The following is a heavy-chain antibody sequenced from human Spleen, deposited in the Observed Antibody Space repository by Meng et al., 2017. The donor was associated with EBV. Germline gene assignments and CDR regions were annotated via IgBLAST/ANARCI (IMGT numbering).Heavy chain of an antibody. D-gene: IGHD6-13*01. Sequence: LTEAGPALLTPPQTPTLTCTFSGFSLGVRWVAVGWIRQPPGKPLEWLALIYWDDDKRYIPSLENRLTITRGTSRNQVVLTITNVDPADTGTYFCVHTSTPSSWQPDFWGQGILVTVSS. J-gene: IGHJ4*02. V-gene: IGHV2-5*02. CDR1: GFSLGVRWVA. CDR2: IYWDDDK. CDR3: VHTSTPSSWQPDF.